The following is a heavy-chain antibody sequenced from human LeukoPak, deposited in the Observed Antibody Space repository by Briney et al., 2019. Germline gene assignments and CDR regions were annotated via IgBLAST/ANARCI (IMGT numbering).Heavy chain of an antibody. CDR2: ISSSSSYI. CDR3: ARDVPHLLNYYDSSGRYFDY. Sequence: GGSLRLSCAASGFTFSSYSMTWVRQAPGKGLEWVSSISSSSSYIYYADSVKGRFTISRDNAKNSLYLQMNSLRAEDTAVYYCARDVPHLLNYYDSSGRYFDYWGQGTLVTVSS. V-gene: IGHV3-21*01. D-gene: IGHD3-22*01. J-gene: IGHJ4*02. CDR1: GFTFSSYS.